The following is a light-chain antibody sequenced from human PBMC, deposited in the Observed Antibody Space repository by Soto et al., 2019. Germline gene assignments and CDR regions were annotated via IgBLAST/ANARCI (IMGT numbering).Light chain of an antibody. CDR1: QYINTR. CDR2: QTS. Sequence: EIVLTQSPATLSSFPGDRVTLSCRASQYINTRWAWCQHRPGQAPRLLIYQTSIRAAGIPARFSASGTGTEFTLTISSLQSEDFALYYCQQYNDWPLTFGQGTKVDIK. CDR3: QQYNDWPLT. J-gene: IGKJ1*01. V-gene: IGKV3D-15*01.